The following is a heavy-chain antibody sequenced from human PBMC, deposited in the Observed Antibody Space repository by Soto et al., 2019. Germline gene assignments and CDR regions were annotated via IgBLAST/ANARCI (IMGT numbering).Heavy chain of an antibody. CDR1: GYTFTSYY. V-gene: IGHV1-46*01. Sequence: QVQLVQSGAEVKKPGASVKVSCKASGYTFTSYYLHWVRQAPGQGLEWMGIINPSGGRTSYAQNFQDRATMTRATSTSTFYMELGSLRSDDTAVYYGASQIGPVSWGQGTLVTASS. D-gene: IGHD3-22*01. CDR2: INPSGGRT. CDR3: ASQIGPVS. J-gene: IGHJ5*02.